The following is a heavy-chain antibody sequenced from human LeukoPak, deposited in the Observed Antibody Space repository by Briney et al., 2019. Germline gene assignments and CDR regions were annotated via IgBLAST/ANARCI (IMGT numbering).Heavy chain of an antibody. Sequence: PGGSLRLSCTTSGFTFSDYVMSWVRQAPGKGLEWVGFIRSKNFGGSTEYAASVRGRFTISKDDSKSIVYLHMTSLKSEDTAVYYCTRMSYRSTAGNDYWGQGTLVTVSS. CDR1: GFTFSDYV. D-gene: IGHD6-19*01. V-gene: IGHV3-49*04. CDR3: TRMSYRSTAGNDY. CDR2: IRSKNFGGST. J-gene: IGHJ4*02.